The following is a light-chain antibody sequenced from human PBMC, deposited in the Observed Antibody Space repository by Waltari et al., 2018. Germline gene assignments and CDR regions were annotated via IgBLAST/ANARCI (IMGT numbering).Light chain of an antibody. Sequence: IVLTQSPATLSLSPGERATLSCRASQSVSSSFLAWYQHKPGQAPRLLIYGASSRATGIPDRFSGSGSGTDFTLTISRLEPEDFAVYYCQQYGSSLFTFGGGTKVEIK. CDR1: QSVSSSF. CDR2: GAS. V-gene: IGKV3-20*01. J-gene: IGKJ4*01. CDR3: QQYGSSLFT.